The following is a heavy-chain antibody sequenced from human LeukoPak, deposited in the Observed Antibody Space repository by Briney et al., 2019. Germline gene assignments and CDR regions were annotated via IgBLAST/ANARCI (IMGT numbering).Heavy chain of an antibody. CDR2: ISYDGSNK. CDR1: GFTFSSYA. Sequence: GRSLRLSCAASGFTFSSYAMHWVRQAPGKGLEWVAVISYDGSNKYYADSVKGRFTISRDNSKNTLYLQMNSLRAEDTAVYYCARAPRGIVATIPIGGYWGQGTLVTVSS. V-gene: IGHV3-30-3*01. J-gene: IGHJ4*02. D-gene: IGHD5-12*01. CDR3: ARAPRGIVATIPIGGY.